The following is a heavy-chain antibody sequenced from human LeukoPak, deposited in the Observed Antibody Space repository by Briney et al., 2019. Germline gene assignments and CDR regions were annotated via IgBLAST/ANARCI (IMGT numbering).Heavy chain of an antibody. CDR3: ARGSAYGDYFDY. D-gene: IGHD4-17*01. J-gene: IGHJ4*02. CDR2: IWYDGSNK. CDR1: GFTFSNYA. V-gene: IGHV3-33*08. Sequence: GGSLRLSCAASGFTFSNYAMSWVRQAPGKGLEWVAVIWYDGSNKYYADSVKGRFTISRDNSKNTLYLQMNSPRAEDTAVYYCARGSAYGDYFDYWGQGTLVTVSS.